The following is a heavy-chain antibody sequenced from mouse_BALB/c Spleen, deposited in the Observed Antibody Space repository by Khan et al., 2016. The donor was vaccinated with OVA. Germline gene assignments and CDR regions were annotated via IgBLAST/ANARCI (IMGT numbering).Heavy chain of an antibody. CDR1: GFSLTSYG. J-gene: IGHJ1*01. Sequence: QVQLKESGPGPVAPSQCLSITCTISGFSLTSYGVHWVRQPAGKGLEWLAVIWSDGRTTYNSALKSRLSISKDNSKSQVLLKVISLQTYDTAICDCARQVYPGYFDGWGAGTTVTVSS. CDR3: ARQVYPGYFDG. D-gene: IGHD2-1*01. CDR2: IWSDGRT. V-gene: IGHV2-6-1*01.